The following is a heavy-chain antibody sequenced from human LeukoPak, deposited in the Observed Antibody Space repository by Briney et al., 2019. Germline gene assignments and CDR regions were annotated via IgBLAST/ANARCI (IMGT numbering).Heavy chain of an antibody. CDR3: AKSGITMIVVFNDEYYFDY. CDR2: ISGSGGST. J-gene: IGHJ4*02. CDR1: GFTFNNYA. Sequence: PGTSLRLSCAASGFTFNNYAMSWVRQAPGKGLEWVSVISGSGGSTYYADSVKGRFTISRDNSKNTLYLQMNSLRAEDTAVYYCAKSGITMIVVFNDEYYFDYWGQGTLVTVSS. D-gene: IGHD3-22*01. V-gene: IGHV3-23*01.